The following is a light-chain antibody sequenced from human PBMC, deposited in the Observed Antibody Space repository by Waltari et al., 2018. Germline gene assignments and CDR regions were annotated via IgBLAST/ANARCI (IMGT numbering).Light chain of an antibody. J-gene: IGKJ2*02. Sequence: DIVLTQSPDSLALSLGERATISRRASPSVLSSTNSNNYLAWYQQRPGQPPKLLFYWASTRVSGVPDRFDGSGSGTDFTLTISSLQAEDLAVYYCQQYYTTPCTFGQGTRLEIK. V-gene: IGKV4-1*01. CDR3: QQYYTTPCT. CDR2: WAS. CDR1: PSVLSSTNSNNY.